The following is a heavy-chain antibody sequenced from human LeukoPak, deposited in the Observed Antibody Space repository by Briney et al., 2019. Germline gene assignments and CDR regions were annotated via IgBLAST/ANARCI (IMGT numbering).Heavy chain of an antibody. D-gene: IGHD6-13*01. V-gene: IGHV3-21*01. CDR3: ARSWLAEYSSSWYDPLPLDY. Sequence: PGGSLRLSCEASGFTFNNYAMSWVRQAPGKGLEWVSSISSSSSYIYYADSVKGRFTISRDNAKNSLYLQMNSLRAEDTAVYYCARSWLAEYSSSWYDPLPLDYWGQGTLVTVSS. CDR2: ISSSSSYI. J-gene: IGHJ4*02. CDR1: GFTFNNYA.